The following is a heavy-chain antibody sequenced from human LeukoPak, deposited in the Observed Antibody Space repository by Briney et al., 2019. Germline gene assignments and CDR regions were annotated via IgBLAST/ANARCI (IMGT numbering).Heavy chain of an antibody. CDR1: GYSFTSYW. CDR2: IYPGDSDT. CDR3: ARPVDTAMVAFDY. J-gene: IGHJ4*02. Sequence: GESLKISCKGSGYSFTSYWIGWVRQMPGKGLEWMGIIYPGDSDTRYSPSFQGQVTISADKSISTAYLQWSSLKPSDTAMYYCARPVDTAMVAFDYWGQGTLVTVSS. V-gene: IGHV5-51*01. D-gene: IGHD5-18*01.